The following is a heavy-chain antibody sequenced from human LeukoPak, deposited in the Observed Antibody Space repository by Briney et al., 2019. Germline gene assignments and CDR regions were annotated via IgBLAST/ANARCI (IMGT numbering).Heavy chain of an antibody. V-gene: IGHV1-69*05. CDR3: ARGRSPGTTMEYYYYMDV. CDR2: IIPIFGTA. J-gene: IGHJ6*03. Sequence: SVKVSCKASGGTFSSYAISWVRQAPGQGLEWRGEIIPIFGTANYAQKFQGRVTITTDESTSTTYMELSSLRSEDTAVYYCARGRSPGTTMEYYYYMDVWSKGTTVTVSS. D-gene: IGHD1/OR15-1a*01. CDR1: GGTFSSYA.